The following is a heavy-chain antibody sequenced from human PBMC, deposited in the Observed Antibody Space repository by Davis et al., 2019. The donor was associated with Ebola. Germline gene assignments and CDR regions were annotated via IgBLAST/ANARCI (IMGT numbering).Heavy chain of an antibody. CDR3: ARRGIAVAGTGYFQH. D-gene: IGHD6-19*01. Sequence: GSLRLSCTVSGGSISSYYWGWIRQPPGKGLEWIGSIYYSGSTYYNPSLKSRVTISVDTSKNQFSLKLSSVTAADTAVYYCARRGIAVAGTGYFQHWGQGTLVTVSS. CDR1: GGSISSYY. V-gene: IGHV4-39*01. CDR2: IYYSGST. J-gene: IGHJ1*01.